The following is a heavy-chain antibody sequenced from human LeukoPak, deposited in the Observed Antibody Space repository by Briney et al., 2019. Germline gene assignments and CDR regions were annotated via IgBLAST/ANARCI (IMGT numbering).Heavy chain of an antibody. V-gene: IGHV1-8*01. CDR2: MNPNSGNT. Sequence: ASVTVSCKASGYTFTSYDINWVRQATGQGLEWMGWMNPNSGNTGYSQKFQGRVTMTRNTSISTAYMELSSLRSEDTAAYYCARGGNDVVVVAATQDDYYYYGMDVWGQGTTVTVSS. D-gene: IGHD2-15*01. CDR1: GYTFTSYD. CDR3: ARGGNDVVVVAATQDDYYYYGMDV. J-gene: IGHJ6*02.